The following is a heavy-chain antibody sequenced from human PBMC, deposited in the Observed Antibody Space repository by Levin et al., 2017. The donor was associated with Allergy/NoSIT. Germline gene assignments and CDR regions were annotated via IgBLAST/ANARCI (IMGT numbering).Heavy chain of an antibody. CDR2: IIPIFGTA. CDR3: ARDSETTVTTTPEYYYYYGMDV. CDR1: GGTFSSYA. Sequence: SVKVSCKASGGTFSSYAISWVRQAPGQGLEWMGGIIPIFGTANYAQKFQGRVTITADESTSTAYMELSSLRSEDTAVYYCARDSETTVTTTPEYYYYYGMDVWGQGTTVTVSS. J-gene: IGHJ6*02. D-gene: IGHD4-17*01. V-gene: IGHV1-69*13.